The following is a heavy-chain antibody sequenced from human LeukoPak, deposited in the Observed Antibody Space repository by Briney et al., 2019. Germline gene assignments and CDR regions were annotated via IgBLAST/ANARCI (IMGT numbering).Heavy chain of an antibody. CDR2: IIPIFGTA. CDR1: GGTFSSYA. Sequence: SVKVSCKASGGTFSSYAISWVRQAPGQGLEWMGRIIPIFGTANYAQKFQGRVTITTDESTSTAYMELSSLRSEDTAVYYCARDLFGQAGNYEQYFDYWGQGTLVTVSS. V-gene: IGHV1-69*05. J-gene: IGHJ4*02. CDR3: ARDLFGQAGNYEQYFDY. D-gene: IGHD4-11*01.